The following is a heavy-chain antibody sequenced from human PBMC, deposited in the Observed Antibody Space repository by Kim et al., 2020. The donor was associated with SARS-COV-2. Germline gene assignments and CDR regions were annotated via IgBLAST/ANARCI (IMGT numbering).Heavy chain of an antibody. V-gene: IGHV3-74*01. J-gene: IGHJ4*02. D-gene: IGHD6-19*01. CDR1: GFTFSSHW. Sequence: GGSLRLSCAASGFTFSSHWMHWVRQAPGKGLVWVSRINSDGSTTSYADSVKGRFTISRDNAKNTLYLQMNSLRAEDTGVYYCARRQFTSGWYYFDYWGQVTLVTVSS. CDR3: ARRQFTSGWYYFDY. CDR2: INSDGSTT.